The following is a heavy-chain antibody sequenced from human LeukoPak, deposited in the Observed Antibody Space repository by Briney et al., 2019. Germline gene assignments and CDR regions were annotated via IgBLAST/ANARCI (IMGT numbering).Heavy chain of an antibody. D-gene: IGHD3-3*01. Sequence: SETLSLTCTVSGGSISSYYWSWIRQPPGKGLEWIGYIYYSGGTNYNPSLKSRVTISVDTSKNQFSLKLSSVTAADTAVYYCARGDSGFWSGYFVSFDYWGQGTLVTVSP. CDR2: IYYSGGT. V-gene: IGHV4-59*01. J-gene: IGHJ4*02. CDR3: ARGDSGFWSGYFVSFDY. CDR1: GGSISSYY.